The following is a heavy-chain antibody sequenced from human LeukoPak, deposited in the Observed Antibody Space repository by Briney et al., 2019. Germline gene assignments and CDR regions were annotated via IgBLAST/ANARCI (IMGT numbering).Heavy chain of an antibody. J-gene: IGHJ3*02. Sequence: ASVKVSCKASGYTFTNYYMHWVRQAPGQGLEWMGRIIPILGIANYAQKFQGRVTITADKSTSTAYMELSSLRSEDTAVYYCASQVGAKGIGAFDIWGQGTMVTVSS. D-gene: IGHD1-26*01. CDR2: IIPILGIA. CDR1: GYTFTNYY. V-gene: IGHV1-69*02. CDR3: ASQVGAKGIGAFDI.